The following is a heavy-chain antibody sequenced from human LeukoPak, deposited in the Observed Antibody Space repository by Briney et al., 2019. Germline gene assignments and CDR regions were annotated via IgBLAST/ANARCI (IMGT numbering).Heavy chain of an antibody. CDR1: GFTFSNAW. CDR3: TTDCHIAAAGCVNY. V-gene: IGHV3-15*01. CDR2: IKSKTDGGTT. J-gene: IGHJ4*02. Sequence: GGSLRLSCAASGFTFSNAWMSWVRQAPGKGLEWVGRIKSKTDGGTTDYAAPVKGRFTISRDDSKNTLYLQMNSLKTEDTAVYYCTTDCHIAAAGCVNYWGQGTLVTVSS. D-gene: IGHD6-13*01.